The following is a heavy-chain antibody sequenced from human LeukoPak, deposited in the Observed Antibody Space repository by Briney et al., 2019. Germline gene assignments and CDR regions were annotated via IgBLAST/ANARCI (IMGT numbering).Heavy chain of an antibody. J-gene: IGHJ4*02. CDR1: GFTFSSYA. CDR2: ISYDGSNK. V-gene: IGHV3-30-3*01. D-gene: IGHD5-18*01. Sequence: GGSLRLSCAAPGFTFSSYAMHWVRQAPGKGLEWVAVISYDGSNKYYADSVKGRFTISRDNSKNTLYLQMNSLRAEDTAVYYCARDRGLQLWLEGHWGQGTLVTVSS. CDR3: ARDRGLQLWLEGH.